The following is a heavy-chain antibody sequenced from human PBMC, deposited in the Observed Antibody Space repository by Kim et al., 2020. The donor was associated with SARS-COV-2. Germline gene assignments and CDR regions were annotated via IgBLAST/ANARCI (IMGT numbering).Heavy chain of an antibody. CDR3: ARLMGYYRPHYYFDY. V-gene: IGHV5-51*01. CDR2: IYPGDSDT. D-gene: IGHD3-22*01. CDR1: GYSFTSYW. J-gene: IGHJ4*02. Sequence: GESLKISCKGSGYSFTSYWIGWVRQMPGKGLEWMGIIYPGDSDTRYSPSFQGQVTISADKSISTAYLQWSSLKASDTAMYYCARLMGYYRPHYYFDYWGQGTLVTVSS.